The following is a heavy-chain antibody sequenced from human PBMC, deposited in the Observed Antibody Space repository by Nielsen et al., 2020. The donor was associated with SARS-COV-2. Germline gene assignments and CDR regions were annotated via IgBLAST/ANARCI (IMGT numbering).Heavy chain of an antibody. J-gene: IGHJ6*02. CDR2: ISSNGGST. CDR1: GFTFSSYA. CDR3: AKTNYFTHIPYYYGMDV. Sequence: GGSLRLSCSASGFTFSSYAMHWVRQAPGKGLEYVSAISSNGGSTYYADSVKGRFTISRDNSKNTLYLQMSSLRAEDTAVYYCAKTNYFTHIPYYYGMDVWGQGTTVTVSS. V-gene: IGHV3-64D*06. D-gene: IGHD2/OR15-2a*01.